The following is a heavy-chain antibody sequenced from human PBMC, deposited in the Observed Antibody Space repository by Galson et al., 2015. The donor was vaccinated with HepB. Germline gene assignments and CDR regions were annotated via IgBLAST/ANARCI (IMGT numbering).Heavy chain of an antibody. J-gene: IGHJ4*02. Sequence: SLRLSCAASGFTFDDYAMHWVRQAPGKGLEWVSGISWNSGSIGYADSVKGRFTISRDNAKNSLYLQMNSLRAEDTALYYCAKVGLGYCSGGSCYEVDYWGQGTLVTVSS. D-gene: IGHD2-15*01. CDR2: ISWNSGSI. CDR1: GFTFDDYA. CDR3: AKVGLGYCSGGSCYEVDY. V-gene: IGHV3-9*01.